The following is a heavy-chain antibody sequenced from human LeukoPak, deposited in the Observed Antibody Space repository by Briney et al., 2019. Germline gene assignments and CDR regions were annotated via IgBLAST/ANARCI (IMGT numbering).Heavy chain of an antibody. V-gene: IGHV1-69*01. CDR2: IIPIFGTA. CDR1: GGTFSSYA. Sequence: ASVKVSCKASGGTFSSYAISWVRQAPGQGLEWMGGIIPIFGTANYALKFQGRVTITADESTSTAYMELSSLRSEDTAVYYCARDSSEFRSLIPHWGQGTLVTVSS. J-gene: IGHJ1*01. D-gene: IGHD2-21*01. CDR3: ARDSSEFRSLIPH.